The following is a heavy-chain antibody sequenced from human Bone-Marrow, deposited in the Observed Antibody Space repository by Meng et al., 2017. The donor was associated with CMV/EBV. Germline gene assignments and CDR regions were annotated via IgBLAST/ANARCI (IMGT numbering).Heavy chain of an antibody. CDR1: GGTSNTYA. CDR2: IIPVLGIA. Sequence: QVQLVQSGAEVKKPGSSVKVSCKASGGTSNTYAITWLRQAPGQGLEWMGRIIPVLGIAIYAQKFQGRVIITADKSTSTAYMELSSLRSEDTAMYYCTRNGFPEGGYYFDYWGQGTLVTVSS. V-gene: IGHV1-69*02. D-gene: IGHD2-15*01. J-gene: IGHJ4*02. CDR3: TRNGFPEGGYYFDY.